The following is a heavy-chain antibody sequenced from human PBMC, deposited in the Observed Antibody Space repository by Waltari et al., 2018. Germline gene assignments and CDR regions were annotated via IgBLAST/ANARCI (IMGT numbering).Heavy chain of an antibody. Sequence: QVQLVESGGGVVQPGRSLRLSCAASGFTLSSYAMHWVRQAPGKGLEWVAVISYDGSNKYYADSVKGRFTISRDNSKNTLYLQMNSLRAEDTAVYYCARGGDYGDYWGQGTLVTVSS. CDR2: ISYDGSNK. CDR3: ARGGDYGDY. V-gene: IGHV3-30-3*01. J-gene: IGHJ4*02. CDR1: GFTLSSYA.